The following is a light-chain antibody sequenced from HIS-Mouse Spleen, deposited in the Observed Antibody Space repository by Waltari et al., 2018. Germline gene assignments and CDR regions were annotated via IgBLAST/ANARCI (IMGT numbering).Light chain of an antibody. CDR3: AAWDDSLSGPV. V-gene: IGLV1-47*01. J-gene: IGLJ3*02. CDR1: SSNIGSTY. Sequence: QSVLTQPPSASGTPGPRVTISCSGRSSNIGSTYVNCYQQLPGTAPKLLIYRNNQRPSGVPDRFSGSKSGTSASLAISGLRSEDEADYYCAAWDDSLSGPVFGGGTKLTVL. CDR2: RNN.